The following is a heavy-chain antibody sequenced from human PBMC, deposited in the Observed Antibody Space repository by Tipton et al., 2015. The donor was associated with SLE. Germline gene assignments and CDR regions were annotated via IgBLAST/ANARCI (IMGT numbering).Heavy chain of an antibody. CDR1: GGSISSYY. CDR2: YTGSA. Sequence: TLSLTCTVSGGSISSYYWSWIRQPPGKGREWIGYTGSAVYNPSLKSRVTISVDTSQNQFSLTLRSVTAADTAVYYCAGRMGDFDYWGQGTVVTVSS. J-gene: IGHJ4*02. CDR3: AGRMGDFDY. V-gene: IGHV4-59*12. D-gene: IGHD1-26*01.